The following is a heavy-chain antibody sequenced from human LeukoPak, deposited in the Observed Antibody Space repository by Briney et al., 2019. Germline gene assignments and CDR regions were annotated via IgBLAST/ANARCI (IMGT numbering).Heavy chain of an antibody. CDR2: ISYDGSNK. Sequence: GGSLRLSCAASGFTVSSNYMSWVRQAPGKGLEWVAVISYDGSNKYYADSVKGRFTISRDNSKNTLYLQMNSLRAEDTAVYYCARDGWYDYGDYDWFDPWGQGTLVTVSS. CDR1: GFTVSSNY. D-gene: IGHD4-17*01. J-gene: IGHJ5*02. V-gene: IGHV3-30*03. CDR3: ARDGWYDYGDYDWFDP.